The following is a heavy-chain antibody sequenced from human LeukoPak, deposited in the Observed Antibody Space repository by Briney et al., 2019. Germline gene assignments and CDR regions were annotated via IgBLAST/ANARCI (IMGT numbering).Heavy chain of an antibody. Sequence: SVKVSCKASGGTFSSYAISWVRQAPGQGLEWMGGIIPIFGTANYAQKFQGRVTITADESTSTAYMELSSLRSEDTAVYYCARDTYYYASTVPQTYYYYYYMDVWGKGTTVTISS. V-gene: IGHV1-69*01. J-gene: IGHJ6*03. CDR1: GGTFSSYA. D-gene: IGHD3-10*01. CDR2: IIPIFGTA. CDR3: ARDTYYYASTVPQTYYYYYYMDV.